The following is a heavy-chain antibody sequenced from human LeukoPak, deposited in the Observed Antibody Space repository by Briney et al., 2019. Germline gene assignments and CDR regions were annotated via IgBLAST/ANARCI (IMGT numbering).Heavy chain of an antibody. V-gene: IGHV4-4*02. Sequence: SSETLSLTCAVSGGSISSTNWWSWVRQPPGKGLEWIGEIYHSGSTNYNPSLKSRVTISVDKSKNQFSLKLSSVTAADTAVYYCARGFRRVRGVIISAWFDPWGQGTLVTVSS. CDR1: GGSISSTNW. CDR3: ARGFRRVRGVIISAWFDP. J-gene: IGHJ5*02. CDR2: IYHSGST. D-gene: IGHD3-10*01.